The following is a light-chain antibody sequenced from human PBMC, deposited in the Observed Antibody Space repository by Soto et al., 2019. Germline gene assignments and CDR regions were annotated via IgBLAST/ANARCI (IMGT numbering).Light chain of an antibody. Sequence: DIQMTQSPSSLSASVGDRVTITCQASQDISNYLSWYQQRPGKAPKLLIYDSSNLETGVPSRFSGGGSGTHSTFTISSLQPEDIATYYCQQSDSLPLTFGGGTKVDIK. CDR1: QDISNY. CDR2: DSS. J-gene: IGKJ4*01. CDR3: QQSDSLPLT. V-gene: IGKV1-33*01.